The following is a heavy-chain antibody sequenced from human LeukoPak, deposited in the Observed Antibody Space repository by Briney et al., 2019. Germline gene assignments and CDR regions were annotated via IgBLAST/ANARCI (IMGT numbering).Heavy chain of an antibody. CDR1: GFTFSNYW. Sequence: GGSLRLSCAASGFTFSNYWMTWVRQAPGKGLEWVANMNQDGSGKYYVDSVKGRFDISRDNAKNSLYLQMNNLRVEDTAVYYCARDNDRKDDSWGQGTLVTVSS. V-gene: IGHV3-7*01. J-gene: IGHJ5*02. CDR2: MNQDGSGK. CDR3: ARDNDRKDDS. D-gene: IGHD3-16*01.